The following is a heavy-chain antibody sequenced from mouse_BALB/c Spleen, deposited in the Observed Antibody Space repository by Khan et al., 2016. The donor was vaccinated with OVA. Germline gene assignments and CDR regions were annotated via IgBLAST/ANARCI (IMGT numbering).Heavy chain of an antibody. V-gene: IGHV3-2*02. J-gene: IGHJ2*01. CDR2: ISYSVVT. Sequence: VQLKQSGPGLVKPSQSLSLTCTVTGYSITSGYAWNWLRQFPGNKLEWMGYISYSVVTSYTPSTTSRISITRDSSKNQFFLQLNSVTTEDTATYYCARGNYYGYYFDYWGQGTTLTASS. CDR3: ARGNYYGYYFDY. CDR1: GYSITSGYA. D-gene: IGHD1-1*01.